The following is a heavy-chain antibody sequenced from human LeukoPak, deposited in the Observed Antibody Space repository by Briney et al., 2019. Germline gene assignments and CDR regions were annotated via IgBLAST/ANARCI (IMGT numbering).Heavy chain of an antibody. Sequence: GSLRLSCAASGFTFSSYSMNWIRQPPGKGLEWIGEINHSGSTNYNPSLKSRVTISVDTSKNQFSLKLSSVTAADTAVYYCAGDALDTAMVKGIWGQGTMVTVSS. D-gene: IGHD5-18*01. V-gene: IGHV4-34*01. CDR3: AGDALDTAMVKGI. CDR1: GFTFSSYS. CDR2: INHSGST. J-gene: IGHJ3*02.